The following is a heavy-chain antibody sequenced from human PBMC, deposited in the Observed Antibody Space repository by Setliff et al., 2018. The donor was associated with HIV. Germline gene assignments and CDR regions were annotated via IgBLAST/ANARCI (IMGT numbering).Heavy chain of an antibody. CDR1: TESLTRYD. D-gene: IGHD3-10*01. V-gene: IGHV4-34*01. CDR3: ARVKSSKTTLVRLWPRFDL. Sequence: SETLSLTCAVYTESLTRYDWAWIRQSPEKGPEWIGEIDDSGGIIYNPSLQSRVTMSVDTSKNQFSLTVRSLTAADTGLYYCARVKSSKTTLVRLWPRFDLWGQGTQVTVSS. CDR2: IDDSGGI. J-gene: IGHJ5*02.